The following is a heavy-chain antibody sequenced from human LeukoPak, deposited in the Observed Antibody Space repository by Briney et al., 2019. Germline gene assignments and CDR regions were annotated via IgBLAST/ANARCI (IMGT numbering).Heavy chain of an antibody. CDR3: AGSLAAAPPGY. CDR2: IYYSGST. J-gene: IGHJ4*02. CDR1: GGSISSSSYY. V-gene: IGHV4-39*07. Sequence: PSETLSLTCTVSGGSISSSSYYWGWVRQPPGKGLGCIGSIYYSGSTYYNPSLKSRVTISVYTSKNQFSLKLSSVTAADTAVYYCAGSLAAAPPGYWGQGTLVTVSS. D-gene: IGHD6-13*01.